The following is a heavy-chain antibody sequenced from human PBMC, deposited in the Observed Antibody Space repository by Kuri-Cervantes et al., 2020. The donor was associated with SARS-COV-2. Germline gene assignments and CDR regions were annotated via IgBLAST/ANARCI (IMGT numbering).Heavy chain of an antibody. J-gene: IGHJ6*03. V-gene: IGHV1-8*01. CDR1: GYTFTSYD. CDR3: ARGLQRLHTFFDFWSGYSSETMDV. D-gene: IGHD3-3*01. CDR2: MNPNSGNT. Sequence: ASVKVSCKASGYTFTSYDINWVRQATGQGLEWMGWMNPNSGNTGYAQKFQGRVTMTRNTSISTAYMELSSLRSEDTAVYYRARGLQRLHTFFDFWSGYSSETMDVWGKGTTVTVSS.